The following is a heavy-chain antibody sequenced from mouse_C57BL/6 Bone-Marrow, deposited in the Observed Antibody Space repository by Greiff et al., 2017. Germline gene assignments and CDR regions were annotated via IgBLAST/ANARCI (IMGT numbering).Heavy chain of an antibody. CDR3: AVVATGAMDY. CDR1: GFTFSDYG. CDR2: ISSGSSTI. Sequence: VMLVESGGGLVKPGGSLKLSCAASGFTFSDYGMHWVRQAPEKGLEWVAYISSGSSTIYYADTVKGRFTISRDNAKNTLFLQMTSLRSEDTAMYYCAVVATGAMDYWGQGTSVTVYS. V-gene: IGHV5-17*01. J-gene: IGHJ4*01. D-gene: IGHD1-1*01.